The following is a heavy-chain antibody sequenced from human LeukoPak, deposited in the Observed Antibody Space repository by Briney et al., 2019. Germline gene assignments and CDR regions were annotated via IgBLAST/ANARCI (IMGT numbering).Heavy chain of an antibody. J-gene: IGHJ4*02. CDR3: AKGGGAVATHLIDY. CDR2: IRHDGSNT. D-gene: IGHD6-13*01. V-gene: IGHV3-30*02. CDR1: EFTFSSYG. Sequence: GGPLRLSCAASEFTFSSYGMHWVRQAPGKGLERVAFIRHDGSNTYYADSVKGRFTISRDNSKNTLYLEMNNLRTEDTAVYYCAKGGGAVATHLIDYWGQGTLVTVSS.